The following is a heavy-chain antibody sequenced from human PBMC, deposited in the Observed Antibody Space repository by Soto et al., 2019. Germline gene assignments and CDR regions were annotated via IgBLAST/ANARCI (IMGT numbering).Heavy chain of an antibody. J-gene: IGHJ5*02. CDR1: EFTFSSYA. V-gene: IGHV3-23*01. CDR2: ISDSGDST. Sequence: EVQLLESGGGSVQPGGSLRLSCAASEFTFSSYAMSWVRQAPGKGLEWVSAISDSGDSTYYADSVKGRFTISRDNPKTTLDLQMSSLRAEDTAVYYCAKDVWFGEVWFDPWGQGTLVTVSS. D-gene: IGHD3-10*01. CDR3: AKDVWFGEVWFDP.